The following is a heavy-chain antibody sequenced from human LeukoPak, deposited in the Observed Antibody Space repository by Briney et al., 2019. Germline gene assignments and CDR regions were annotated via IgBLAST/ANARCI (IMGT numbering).Heavy chain of an antibody. CDR3: ARARTWDC. J-gene: IGHJ4*02. D-gene: IGHD1-7*01. Sequence: GASVKVSCKASGYTFTDYYIYWVRQAPEQGLEWMGWINPNSGDTNYSQNFQGRVTMTRDTSISTAYMELSSLRSDDTAVYYCARARTWDCWGQGTLVTVSS. CDR1: GYTFTDYY. V-gene: IGHV1-2*02. CDR2: INPNSGDT.